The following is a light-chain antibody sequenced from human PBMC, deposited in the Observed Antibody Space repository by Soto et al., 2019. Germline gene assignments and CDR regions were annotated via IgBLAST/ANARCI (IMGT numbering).Light chain of an antibody. Sequence: ILMTQSPATLSVSPGERVTLSCRARQSIRSNLVGYQQRPGQAPRLLIYGASSRATGIPARFSGRGSGTEFTLTISSLQSEDFAVYYCQHYNNWPPWTFGQGTKV. V-gene: IGKV3-15*01. CDR2: GAS. CDR3: QHYNNWPPWT. CDR1: QSIRSN. J-gene: IGKJ1*01.